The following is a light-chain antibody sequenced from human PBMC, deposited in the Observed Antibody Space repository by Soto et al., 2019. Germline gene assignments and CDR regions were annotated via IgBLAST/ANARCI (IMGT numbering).Light chain of an antibody. J-gene: IGKJ3*01. Sequence: EIGLTQSPGTLSLSPGERATLSCRASQSVSSKYLAWYQQKPGQAPRVLIYGTSIMASGVPERFSGGGSGTDFTLTITRLEPEDFAVYYCQKYGSSLFTFGPGTKVDFK. CDR2: GTS. CDR3: QKYGSSLFT. V-gene: IGKV3-20*01. CDR1: QSVSSKY.